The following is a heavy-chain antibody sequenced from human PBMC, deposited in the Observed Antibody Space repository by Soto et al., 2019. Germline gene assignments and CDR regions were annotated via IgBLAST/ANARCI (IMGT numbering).Heavy chain of an antibody. D-gene: IGHD5-18*01. CDR3: AKDFGQLWFFSNY. V-gene: IGHV3-30*18. J-gene: IGHJ4*02. Sequence: PGGSLRLSCAASGFTFSSYGMHWVRQAPGKGLEWVAVISYDGGNKYYADSVKGRFTISRDNSKNTLYLQMNSLRAEDTAVYYCAKDFGQLWFFSNYWGQGTLVTVSS. CDR2: ISYDGGNK. CDR1: GFTFSSYG.